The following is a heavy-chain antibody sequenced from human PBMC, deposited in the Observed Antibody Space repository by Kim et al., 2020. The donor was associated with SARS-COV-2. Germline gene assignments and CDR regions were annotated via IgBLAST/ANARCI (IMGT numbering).Heavy chain of an antibody. CDR1: GFTFSSYS. CDR2: ISSSSSYI. V-gene: IGHV3-21*01. D-gene: IGHD3-22*01. J-gene: IGHJ4*02. Sequence: GGSLRLSCAASGFTFSSYSMNWVRQAPGNGLEWVSSISSSSSYIYYADSVKGRFTISRDNAKNSLYLQMNSLRAEDTAVYYCARDGYYYDSSGYRPGRDSCFDYWGQGTLVTVSS. CDR3: ARDGYYYDSSGYRPGRDSCFDY.